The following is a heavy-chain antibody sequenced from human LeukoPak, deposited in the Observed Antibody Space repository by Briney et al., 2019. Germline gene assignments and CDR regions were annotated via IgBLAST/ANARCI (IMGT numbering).Heavy chain of an antibody. CDR3: ARAGGPPTAMGFDP. D-gene: IGHD2-2*01. CDR2: TVGGGDGT. Sequence: GGSLRLSCAASGFTFSSTSMSWVRQAPGKGLEWVAVTVGGGDGTYYADSVKGRFTISRDNSNNTLYLQMNSLRVEDTAVYYCARAGGPPTAMGFDPWGQGSLVSVST. V-gene: IGHV3-23*01. J-gene: IGHJ5*02. CDR1: GFTFSSTS.